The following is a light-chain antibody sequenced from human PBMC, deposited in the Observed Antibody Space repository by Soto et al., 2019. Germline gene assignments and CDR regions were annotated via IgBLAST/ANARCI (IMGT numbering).Light chain of an antibody. Sequence: QSAPTQRASGYGSTGQWMTISCTGTSNTIGGYNVVSWYQQHPGTAPKVIIYEGIKRPSGVSNRFSGSISGSTASLTISGLQAEDEADYYCCSYVAATTYVFGTGTKVTVL. CDR1: SNTIGGYNV. V-gene: IGLV2-23*01. CDR3: CSYVAATTYV. J-gene: IGLJ1*01. CDR2: EGI.